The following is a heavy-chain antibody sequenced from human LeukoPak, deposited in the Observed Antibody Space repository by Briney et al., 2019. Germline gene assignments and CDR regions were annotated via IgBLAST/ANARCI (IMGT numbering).Heavy chain of an antibody. Sequence: PGGSLRLSCTASGFTFSSYAMNWVRQAPGKGLEWVSLISSSRTYIYYADSVKGRFTISRDNARDSLYLQMNSLRAEDTAVYYCARDPAAAGTGLDYWGQGTLVTVSS. J-gene: IGHJ4*02. CDR3: ARDPAAAGTGLDY. CDR1: GFTFSSYA. D-gene: IGHD6-13*01. CDR2: ISSSRTYI. V-gene: IGHV3-21*01.